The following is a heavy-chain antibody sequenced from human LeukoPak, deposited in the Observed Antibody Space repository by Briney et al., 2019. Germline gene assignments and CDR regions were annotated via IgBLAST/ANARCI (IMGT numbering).Heavy chain of an antibody. CDR3: ARGSSSWWGYYFDY. CDR1: GYTFTGYY. CDR2: INPNSGGT. V-gene: IGHV1-2*02. Sequence: ASVKVSCKASGYTFTGYYMHWVRQAPGQGLEWMGWINPNSGGTNYAQKFQGRVTMTRDTSISTAYMELSRLRSDDTAVYYCARGSSSWWGYYFDYWGQGTLVTVSS. D-gene: IGHD6-13*01. J-gene: IGHJ4*02.